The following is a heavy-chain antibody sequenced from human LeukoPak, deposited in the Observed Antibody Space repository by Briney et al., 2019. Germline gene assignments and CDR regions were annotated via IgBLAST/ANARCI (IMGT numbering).Heavy chain of an antibody. V-gene: IGHV4-59*08. D-gene: IGHD3-16*01. CDR2: IYYSGTT. CDR1: GGSLSTYF. CDR3: ARRTGEGAFDI. J-gene: IGHJ3*02. Sequence: EASETVSLTCTVSGGSLSTYFWTWIRQPPGKGLEWIGYIYYSGTTNYNPSLKSRVTISVDTSKNQFSLKLSSVTAADTAVYYCARRTGEGAFDIWGQGTMVTVSS.